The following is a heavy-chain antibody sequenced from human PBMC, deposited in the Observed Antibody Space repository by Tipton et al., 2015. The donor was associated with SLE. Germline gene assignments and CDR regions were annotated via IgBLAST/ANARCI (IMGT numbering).Heavy chain of an antibody. V-gene: IGHV3-53*05. Sequence: SLRLSCAASGFTVSSNYMSWVRQAPGKGLEWVSVIYSGGSTYYADSVKGRFTISRDNSKNTLYLQMNSLRAEDTAVYYCAKVESPGYFQHWGQGTLVTVSS. CDR1: GFTVSSNY. CDR3: AKVESPGYFQH. D-gene: IGHD5-24*01. CDR2: IYSGGST. J-gene: IGHJ1*01.